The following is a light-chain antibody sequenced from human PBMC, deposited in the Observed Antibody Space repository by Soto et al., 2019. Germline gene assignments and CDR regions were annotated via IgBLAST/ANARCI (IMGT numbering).Light chain of an antibody. V-gene: IGKV1-39*01. CDR1: QSISSY. CDR3: PHSYSPSIT. J-gene: IGKJ5*01. CDR2: AAS. Sequence: DIQMTQSPSSLSASVGDRVTITCRASQSISSYLNWYQQKPGKAPKLLIYAASSLQSGVPSRFSGSGSGRDFTLTISTLQTEDFATYYWPHSYSPSITFGQGTRLEIK.